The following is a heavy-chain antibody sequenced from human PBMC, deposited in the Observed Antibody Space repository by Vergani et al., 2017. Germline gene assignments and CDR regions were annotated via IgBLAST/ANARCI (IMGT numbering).Heavy chain of an antibody. D-gene: IGHD5-18*01. Sequence: QVQLQQSGPGLVKPSQTLSLTCAISGDSVSSSSVTWNWIRQSPSRGLEWLGRTYYRSKWYNEYAVSVRSRIIINPDTSKNQVSLQLDSVTPEDTAVYYCARDEGYSYGWGRGDFDYWGQGTLVTVSS. V-gene: IGHV6-1*01. CDR1: GDSVSSSSVT. CDR3: ARDEGYSYGWGRGDFDY. J-gene: IGHJ4*02. CDR2: TYYRSKWYN.